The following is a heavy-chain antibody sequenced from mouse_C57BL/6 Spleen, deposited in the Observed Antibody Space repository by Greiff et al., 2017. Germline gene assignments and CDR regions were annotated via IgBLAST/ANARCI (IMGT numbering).Heavy chain of an antibody. D-gene: IGHD2-1*01. V-gene: IGHV14-3*01. J-gene: IGHJ4*01. CDR2: IDPANGNT. Sequence: EVQLQQSVAELVRPGASVKLSCTASGFNIKNTYMHWVKQRPEQGLEWIGRIDPANGNTKYAPKFKGKATITADTSSNTAYLQLSSLTSEDTAIYYCAKIPIYYGNYAGNAMDYWGQGPSVTVAS. CDR3: AKIPIYYGNYAGNAMDY. CDR1: GFNIKNTY.